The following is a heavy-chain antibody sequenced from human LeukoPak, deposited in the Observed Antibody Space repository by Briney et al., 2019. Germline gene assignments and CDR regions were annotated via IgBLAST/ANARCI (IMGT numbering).Heavy chain of an antibody. V-gene: IGHV3-21*01. CDR3: ASHVDFPY. CDR2: ISSSSSYI. D-gene: IGHD3-3*01. Sequence: PGGSLRLSCAASGFSFSTYSMSWVRQAPGKGLEWVSSISSSSSYIFYADSVKGRFTISRDNAKNSLYLQMNSLGAEDTAVYYCASHVDFPYWGQGTLVTVSS. J-gene: IGHJ4*02. CDR1: GFSFSTYS.